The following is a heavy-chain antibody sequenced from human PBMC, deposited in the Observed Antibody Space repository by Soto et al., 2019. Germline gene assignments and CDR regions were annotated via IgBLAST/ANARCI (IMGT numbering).Heavy chain of an antibody. Sequence: GGSLRLSCAASGFNFGSYAMNWVRQAPGKGLEWVSVIGGSTYYADSVKGRFTISRDNSKDTLYLQMNSLRAEDTAVYYCAKRAFYYESSGFYYFDYWGQGTLVTVS. J-gene: IGHJ4*02. CDR3: AKRAFYYESSGFYYFDY. CDR1: GFNFGSYA. D-gene: IGHD3-22*01. CDR2: IGGST. V-gene: IGHV3-23*01.